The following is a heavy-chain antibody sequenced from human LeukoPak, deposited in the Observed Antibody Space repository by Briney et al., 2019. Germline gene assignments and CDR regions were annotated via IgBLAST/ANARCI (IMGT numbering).Heavy chain of an antibody. Sequence: GGSLRLSCAASGFTFDDYAIHWVRQAPGKGLEWVSLISGSGGSTYYADSVKGRFTISRDNSKNTLYLQMNSLRAEDTAVYYCAKAFERELPIFDYWGQGTLVTVSS. V-gene: IGHV3-23*01. CDR1: GFTFDDYA. J-gene: IGHJ4*02. CDR2: ISGSGGST. CDR3: AKAFERELPIFDY. D-gene: IGHD1-26*01.